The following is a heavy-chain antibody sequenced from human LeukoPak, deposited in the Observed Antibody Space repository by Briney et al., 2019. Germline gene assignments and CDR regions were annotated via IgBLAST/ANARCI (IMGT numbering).Heavy chain of an antibody. CDR3: ARGNRVGPVEMATIGPVRY. Sequence: ASVKVSCKASGYTFTSYGISWVRQAPGQGLEWMGWISAYNGNTNYAQKLQGRVTMTTDTSTSTAYMELRSLRSDDTAVYYCARGNRVGPVEMATIGPVRYWGQGTLVTVSS. CDR2: ISAYNGNT. V-gene: IGHV1-18*01. CDR1: GYTFTSYG. J-gene: IGHJ4*02. D-gene: IGHD5-24*01.